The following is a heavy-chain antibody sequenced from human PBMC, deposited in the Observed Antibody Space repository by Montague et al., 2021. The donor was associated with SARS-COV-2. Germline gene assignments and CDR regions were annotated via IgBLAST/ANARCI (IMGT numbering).Heavy chain of an antibody. V-gene: IGHV4-61*02. D-gene: IGHD2-15*01. CDR1: GDSITSDVSY. CDR2: IYTTGST. CDR3: VRDDFSWDFAC. Sequence: TLSLTCTVSGDSITSDVSYWSWIRQPAGKGLEGIGRIYTTGSTNYNPSLKSRRTISLDTSKNQFSRKLSSVTAADTAVYYCVRDDFSWDFACWGQGTLVTVSS. J-gene: IGHJ4*02.